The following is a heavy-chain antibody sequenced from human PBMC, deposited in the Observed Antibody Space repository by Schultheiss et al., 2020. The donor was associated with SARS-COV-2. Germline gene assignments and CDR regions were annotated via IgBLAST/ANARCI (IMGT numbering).Heavy chain of an antibody. CDR3: ARDPDY. CDR1: GGSFSGYY. V-gene: IGHV4-34*01. Sequence: SETLSLTCAVYGGSFSGYYWSWIRQPPGKGLEWIGEINHSGSTNYNPSLKSRVTISVDTSKNQFSLKLSSVTAADTAVYYCARDPDYWGQGTLVTVSS. CDR2: INHSGST. J-gene: IGHJ4*02.